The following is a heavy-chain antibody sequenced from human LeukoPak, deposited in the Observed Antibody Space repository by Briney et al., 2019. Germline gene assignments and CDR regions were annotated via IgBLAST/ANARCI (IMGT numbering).Heavy chain of an antibody. D-gene: IGHD6-13*01. CDR2: IYHSGST. CDR1: GGSISSSNW. Sequence: SETLSLTCAVSGGSISSSNWWSWVRQPPGKGLEWIGEIYHSGSTNYNPSLKSRVTISVDTSKNQFSLKLSSVTAADTAVYYCARGGYSSSWYLTPYNWFDPWGQGTLVTVSS. J-gene: IGHJ5*02. CDR3: ARGGYSSSWYLTPYNWFDP. V-gene: IGHV4-4*02.